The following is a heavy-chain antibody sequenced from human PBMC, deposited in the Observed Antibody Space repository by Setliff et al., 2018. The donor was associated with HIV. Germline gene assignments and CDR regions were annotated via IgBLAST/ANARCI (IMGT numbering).Heavy chain of an antibody. D-gene: IGHD4-17*01. V-gene: IGHV1-69*05. CDR1: GGSFRDYA. Sequence: SVKVSCKTSGGSFRDYAISWVRLAPGQGLEWMGGVIPILGPPKYAQRFHGRLSITTDESTSTAYMELRSLRTDDTAVYYCARHGGLRSVHGAFDIWGQGTMVTVSS. J-gene: IGHJ3*02. CDR3: ARHGGLRSVHGAFDI. CDR2: VIPILGPP.